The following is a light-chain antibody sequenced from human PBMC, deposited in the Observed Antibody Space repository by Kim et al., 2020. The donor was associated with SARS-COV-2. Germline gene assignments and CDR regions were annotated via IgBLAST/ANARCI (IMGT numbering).Light chain of an antibody. Sequence: SLSAGERATLSCRDSQTISNTYLAWFQQKPGQVPRLLIYGAINRAAGIPDRFSGSGSGTDFTLTISRLDPEDFAVYYCQQYGNMYSFGQGTKLEI. J-gene: IGKJ2*03. CDR2: GAI. CDR3: QQYGNMYS. V-gene: IGKV3-20*01. CDR1: QTISNTY.